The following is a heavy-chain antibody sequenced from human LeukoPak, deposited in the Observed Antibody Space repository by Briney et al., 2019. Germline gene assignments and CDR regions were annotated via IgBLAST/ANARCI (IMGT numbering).Heavy chain of an antibody. CDR2: ISGSGGST. V-gene: IGHV3-23*01. D-gene: IGHD2-15*01. CDR1: RFTFSGYA. Sequence: PGGSLRLSCAASRFTFSGYAMSWVRQALGKGLEWVSAISGSGGSTYYADSVKGRFTISRDNSKNTLYLQMNSLRAEDTAVYYCARVIVVVVAATPAWFDPWGQGTLVTVSS. J-gene: IGHJ5*02. CDR3: ARVIVVVVAATPAWFDP.